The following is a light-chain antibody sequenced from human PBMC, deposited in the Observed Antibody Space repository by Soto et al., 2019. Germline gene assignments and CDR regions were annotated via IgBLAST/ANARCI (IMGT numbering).Light chain of an antibody. J-gene: IGLJ2*01. V-gene: IGLV2-8*01. CDR1: SSDVGAYNY. CDR3: SAYVGNNNLV. CDR2: AVN. Sequence: QSVLTQPPSASGSPGQSVTISCTGTSSDVGAYNYVSWYQQLPGKAPKLMIYAVNKRPSGVPDRFSGSKSGNTASLTVSGLQAEDEADYFCSAYVGNNNLVFGGGTKLTVL.